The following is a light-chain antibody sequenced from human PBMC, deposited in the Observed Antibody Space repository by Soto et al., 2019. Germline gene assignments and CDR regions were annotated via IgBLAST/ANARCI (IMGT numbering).Light chain of an antibody. CDR2: KAS. Sequence: DIQMTQSPSTLSASVGDRVTITCRASQTISSWLASYQQKPGKAPKLLIYKASNLEGGVPSRFSGSRSGTEFNITISSLQPDDFATYYCQQYNTYPLTFGGGTTVEIK. J-gene: IGKJ4*01. V-gene: IGKV1-5*03. CDR3: QQYNTYPLT. CDR1: QTISSW.